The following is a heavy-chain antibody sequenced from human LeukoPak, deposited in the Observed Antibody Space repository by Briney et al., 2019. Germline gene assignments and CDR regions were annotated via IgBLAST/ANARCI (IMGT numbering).Heavy chain of an antibody. J-gene: IGHJ4*02. D-gene: IGHD3-22*01. Sequence: GGSLRLSCAASGFTFSSYSMTWVRQAPGKGLEWVSYISSSSSTIYYADSVKGRFTISRDNAKNSLYLQMNSLRAEDTAVYYCARDYYDSSGYYFKTYWGQGTLVTVSS. CDR2: ISSSSSTI. CDR3: ARDYYDSSGYYFKTY. CDR1: GFTFSSYS. V-gene: IGHV3-48*04.